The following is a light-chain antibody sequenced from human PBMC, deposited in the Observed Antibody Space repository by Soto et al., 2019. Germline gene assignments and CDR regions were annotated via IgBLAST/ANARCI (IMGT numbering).Light chain of an antibody. CDR3: QTWGPGIRV. CDR1: SGHSHYV. Sequence: QLVLTQSPSASASLGASVKLTCTLSSGHSHYVIAWHQQQPQKGPRFLLKINRDGSHIKGDGVPDRFSGSNSGAERYLTISSLQPDDEADYYCQTWGPGIRVFGGGTQLTGL. V-gene: IGLV4-69*01. J-gene: IGLJ3*02. CDR2: INRDGSH.